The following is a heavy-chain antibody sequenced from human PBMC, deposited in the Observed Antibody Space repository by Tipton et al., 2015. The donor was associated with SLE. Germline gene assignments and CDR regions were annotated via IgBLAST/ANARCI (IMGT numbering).Heavy chain of an antibody. J-gene: IGHJ4*02. D-gene: IGHD2-15*01. CDR3: ARQSFGGSWEFDY. Sequence: TLSLTCTVYGGSLSGYWWSWIRQSPGKGLEWIGEIYPTGRTDYNPSLMSRVTISVDTSKNQFSLRLESSTAADTAVYFCARQSFGGSWEFDYWGQGALVTVSS. CDR2: IYPTGRT. CDR1: GGSLSGYW. V-gene: IGHV4-34*01.